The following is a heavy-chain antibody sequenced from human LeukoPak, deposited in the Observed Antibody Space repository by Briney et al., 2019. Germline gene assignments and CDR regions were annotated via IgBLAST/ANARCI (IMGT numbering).Heavy chain of an antibody. Sequence: PGGSLRLSCAASGFTFSDYYMNWIRQAPGKGLEWVSYISSSGSTIYYADSVKGRFTISRVNAKNSLYLQMNSLRAEDTAVYYCAKEGNYDILTGYYSDYWGQGTLVTVSS. CDR2: ISSSGSTI. CDR1: GFTFSDYY. J-gene: IGHJ4*02. D-gene: IGHD3-9*01. V-gene: IGHV3-11*04. CDR3: AKEGNYDILTGYYSDY.